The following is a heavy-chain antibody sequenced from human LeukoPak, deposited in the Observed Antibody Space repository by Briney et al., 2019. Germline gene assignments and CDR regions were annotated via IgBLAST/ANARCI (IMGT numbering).Heavy chain of an antibody. CDR3: AATGRDSIDDY. J-gene: IGHJ4*02. CDR2: ISSSSSTI. Sequence: GGSLRLSCAASGFTFSSYSMNWVRQAPGKGLEWVSYISSSSSTIYYADSVKGRFTISRDNAKNSLYLQMNSLRAEDTAVYYCAATGRDSIDDYWGQGTLVTVSS. CDR1: GFTFSSYS. D-gene: IGHD4-4*01. V-gene: IGHV3-48*04.